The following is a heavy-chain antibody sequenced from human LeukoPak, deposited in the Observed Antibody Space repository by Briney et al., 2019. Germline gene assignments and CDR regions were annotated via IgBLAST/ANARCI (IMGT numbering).Heavy chain of an antibody. CDR2: ISYDGSNK. CDR3: ARPMVRGSEYYYYGMDV. D-gene: IGHD3-10*01. J-gene: IGHJ6*04. CDR1: GFTFSSYA. Sequence: GGSLRLPCAASGFTFSSYAMHWVRQAPGKGLEWVAVISYDGSNKYYADSVKGRFTISRDNSKNTLYLQMSSLRAEDTAVYYCARPMVRGSEYYYYGMDVWGKGTTVTVSS. V-gene: IGHV3-30*04.